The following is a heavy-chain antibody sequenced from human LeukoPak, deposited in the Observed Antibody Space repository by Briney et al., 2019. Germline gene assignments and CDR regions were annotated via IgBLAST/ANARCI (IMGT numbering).Heavy chain of an antibody. J-gene: IGHJ4*02. CDR1: GFNFNSYA. Sequence: GGSLRLSCAASGFNFNSYAMHWVRRAPGKGLEWVAVISDDGRNKDYADSVKGRFTVSRDNSKNTLYLQMNSLRAEDTAIYYCANGWELHTFDYWGQGTLVTVSS. CDR3: ANGWELHTFDY. CDR2: ISDDGRNK. D-gene: IGHD1-26*01. V-gene: IGHV3-30*04.